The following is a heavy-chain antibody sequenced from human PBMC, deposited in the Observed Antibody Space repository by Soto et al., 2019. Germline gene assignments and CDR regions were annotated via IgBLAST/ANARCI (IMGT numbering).Heavy chain of an antibody. CDR2: ISAYNGNT. Sequence: ASVKVSCKASGYTFTSYGISWVRQAPGQGLEWMGWISAYNGNTNYAQKLQGRVTMTTDTSTSTAYMELRSLRSDDTAVYYCARDLAAYDFWSGYAIHDYWGQGTLVTVSS. V-gene: IGHV1-18*01. D-gene: IGHD3-3*01. J-gene: IGHJ4*02. CDR3: ARDLAAYDFWSGYAIHDY. CDR1: GYTFTSYG.